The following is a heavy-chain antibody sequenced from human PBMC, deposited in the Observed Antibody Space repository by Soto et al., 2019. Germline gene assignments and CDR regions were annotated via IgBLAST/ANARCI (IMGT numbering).Heavy chain of an antibody. V-gene: IGHV1-18*04. J-gene: IGHJ3*02. CDR2: ISAYNGNT. CDR1: GYTFTSYG. CDR3: AQYYYDSSGYPDDAFDI. Sequence: ASVKVSFKASGYTFTSYGISWVRQAPGQGLEWMGWISAYNGNTNYAQKLQGRVTMTTDTSTSTAYMELRSLRSDDTAVYYCAQYYYDSSGYPDDAFDIWGQGTMVTVSS. D-gene: IGHD3-22*01.